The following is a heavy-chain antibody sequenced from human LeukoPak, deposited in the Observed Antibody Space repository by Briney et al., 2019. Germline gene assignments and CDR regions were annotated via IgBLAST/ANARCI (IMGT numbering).Heavy chain of an antibody. CDR1: RFTFSNYA. CDR3: AKLGPEAAAYYYFDY. Sequence: PGGSLRLSCAASRFTFSNYAMTWVRQAPGKGLEWVSGISGTGGSTYYADSVKGRFAISRDNSKNTLYLQMNSLKAEDTAVYYCAKLGPEAAAYYYFDYWGQGTLVTVSS. J-gene: IGHJ4*02. CDR2: ISGTGGST. V-gene: IGHV3-23*01. D-gene: IGHD2-2*01.